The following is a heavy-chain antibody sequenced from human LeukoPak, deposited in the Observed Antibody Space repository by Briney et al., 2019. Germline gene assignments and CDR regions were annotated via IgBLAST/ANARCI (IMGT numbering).Heavy chain of an antibody. J-gene: IGHJ4*02. D-gene: IGHD3-22*01. Sequence: GGSLRLSCAASGFTFRSYAMSWVRQAPGKGLEWVSAISGSGGSTYYADSVKGRFTISRDNSKNTLYLQMNSLRAEDTAVYYCASAGHYYDSSGYYRGARSDDYWGQGTLVTVSS. CDR2: ISGSGGST. CDR1: GFTFRSYA. CDR3: ASAGHYYDSSGYYRGARSDDY. V-gene: IGHV3-23*01.